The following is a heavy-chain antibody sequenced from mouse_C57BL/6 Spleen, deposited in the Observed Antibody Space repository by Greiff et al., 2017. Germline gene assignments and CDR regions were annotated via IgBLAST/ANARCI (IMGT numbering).Heavy chain of an antibody. V-gene: IGHV1-22*01. CDR1: GYTFTDYN. D-gene: IGHD2-5*01. J-gene: IGHJ2*01. Sequence: VQLQQSGPELVKPGASVKMSCKASGYTFTDYNMHWVKQSHGKSLEWIGYINPNNGGTSYNQKFKGKATLTVNKSSSTADMELRSLTSEDSAVYYCARGRIVTRDCDYGGQGTTLTVSS. CDR3: ARGRIVTRDCDY. CDR2: INPNNGGT.